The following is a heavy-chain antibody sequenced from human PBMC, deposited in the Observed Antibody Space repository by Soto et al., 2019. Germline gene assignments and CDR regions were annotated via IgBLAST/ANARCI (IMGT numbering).Heavy chain of an antibody. CDR1: GFTFSSYA. Sequence: GGSLRLSCAASGFTFSSYAMHWVRQAPGKGLEWVAVISYDGSNKYYADSVKGRFTISRDNSKNTLYLQMNSLRAEDTAVYYCAREMEDYSNYFDYWGQGTLVTVSS. V-gene: IGHV3-30-3*01. J-gene: IGHJ4*02. CDR2: ISYDGSNK. D-gene: IGHD4-4*01. CDR3: AREMEDYSNYFDY.